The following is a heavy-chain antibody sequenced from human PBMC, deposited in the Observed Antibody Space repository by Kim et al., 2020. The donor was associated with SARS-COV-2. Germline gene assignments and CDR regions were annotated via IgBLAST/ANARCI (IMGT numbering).Heavy chain of an antibody. D-gene: IGHD2-15*01. CDR1: GFTLRNYH. CDR3: AGDGGRGYDMDV. J-gene: IGHJ6*02. CDR2: ISAGSIAI. Sequence: GGSLRLSCSVSGFTLRNYHMNWVRQAPGKGLEWLSYISAGSIAIYYADSVKGRFSISRDNDKNSLYLQMNSLRDEDTAVYYCAGDGGRGYDMDVWAQGTTFTVS. V-gene: IGHV3-48*02.